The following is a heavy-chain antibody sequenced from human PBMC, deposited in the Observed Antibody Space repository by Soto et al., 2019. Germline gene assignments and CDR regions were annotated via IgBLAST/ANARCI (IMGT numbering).Heavy chain of an antibody. J-gene: IGHJ4*02. CDR2: IKQDGSEK. Sequence: GGSLRLSCAASGFTFSSYWMSWVRQAPGKGLEWVANIKQDGSEKCYVDSVKGRFTISRDNSKNTLYPQMNSLRAEDTAVYYCAKDPANVEIHGAFDYWGQGTLVTVSS. CDR1: GFTFSSYW. CDR3: AKDPANVEIHGAFDY. V-gene: IGHV3-7*01. D-gene: IGHD4-17*01.